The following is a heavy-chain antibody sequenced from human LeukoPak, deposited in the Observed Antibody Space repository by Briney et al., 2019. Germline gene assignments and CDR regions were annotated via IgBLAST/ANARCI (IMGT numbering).Heavy chain of an antibody. V-gene: IGHV3-53*01. J-gene: IGHJ4*02. D-gene: IGHD3-10*01. CDR1: GFTFSSYE. CDR2: IYSGGNT. Sequence: PGGSLRLSCAASGFTFSSYEMNWVRQAPGRGLEWVSVIYSGGNTFYADSVKGRFTISRHNSENTLYLQMNSLRAEDTALYYCARVKGIWFWEFDYWGQGTLVTVS. CDR3: ARVKGIWFWEFDY.